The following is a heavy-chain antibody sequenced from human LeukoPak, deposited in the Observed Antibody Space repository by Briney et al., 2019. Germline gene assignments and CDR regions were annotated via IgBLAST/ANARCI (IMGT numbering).Heavy chain of an antibody. CDR1: GFTFSSYG. D-gene: IGHD1-26*01. J-gene: IGHJ4*02. Sequence: GGSLRLSCETSGFTFSSYGMHWVRQAPGKGLQWVAVISFDGTNTVYLDSVKGRFTISRDNSKNTLYLQMNSLTSEDTATYYCAKEKGWELPRSYIDFWGQGTLVTVYS. CDR3: AKEKGWELPRSYIDF. CDR2: ISFDGTNT. V-gene: IGHV3-30*18.